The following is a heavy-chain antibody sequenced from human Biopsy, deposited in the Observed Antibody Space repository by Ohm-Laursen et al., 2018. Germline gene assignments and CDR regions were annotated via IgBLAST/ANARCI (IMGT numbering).Heavy chain of an antibody. D-gene: IGHD6-19*01. CDR2: ISPKSGDT. CDR1: GFSFAGYY. Sequence: ATVKISCKASGFSFAGYYIHWVRQAPGQGLEWMGWISPKSGDTNYAHKFQGNITMTRDTSMSTAYMEMSRLRCDDTAVYYCALQSVAQMKNFDYWGQGTLVTVSS. V-gene: IGHV1-2*02. CDR3: ALQSVAQMKNFDY. J-gene: IGHJ4*02.